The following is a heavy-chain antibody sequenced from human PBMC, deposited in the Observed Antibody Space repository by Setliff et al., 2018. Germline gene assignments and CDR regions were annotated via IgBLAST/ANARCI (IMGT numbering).Heavy chain of an antibody. V-gene: IGHV4-39*01. CDR1: GGSISSSSYY. J-gene: IGHJ4*02. CDR3: ARQDSGWFDY. CDR2: IYYSGST. D-gene: IGHD5-12*01. Sequence: PSETLSLTCTVSGGSISSSSYYWGWIRQPPGKGLGWIGSIYYSGSTYYNPSLKSRVTISVDTSKNQFSLKLSSVTAADTAVYYCARQDSGWFDYWGQGTLVTVSS.